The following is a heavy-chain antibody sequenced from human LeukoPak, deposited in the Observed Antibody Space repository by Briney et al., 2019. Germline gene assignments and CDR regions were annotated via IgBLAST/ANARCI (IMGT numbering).Heavy chain of an antibody. D-gene: IGHD2-21*01. CDR1: GFTFTIHA. V-gene: IGHV3-30-3*01. CDR2: TDGTNK. CDR3: AKDLIAGPPDYFDY. J-gene: IGHJ4*02. Sequence: GGSPRLSCAASGFTFTIHAVHWVRQAPGKGLEWVAVTDGTNKIYSDSVRGRFTISGDTSKNTIYLQMNSLRPEDTAMYYCAKDLIAGPPDYFDYWGQGTLVSVSS.